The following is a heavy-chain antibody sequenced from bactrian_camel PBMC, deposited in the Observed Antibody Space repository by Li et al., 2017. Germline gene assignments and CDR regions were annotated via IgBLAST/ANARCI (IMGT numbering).Heavy chain of an antibody. CDR2: IYIGGSSI. J-gene: IGHJ6*01. Sequence: DVQLVESGGGSVQAGGSLTLSCVAHEDLYRGYCMGWFRQAPGKEPEGVAAIYIGGSSIFYVDSVKGRFAISKDNAQNTLYLQMNGLKVEDTGMYYCAADVESLYGCPSDAAGDYGSWGQGTQVTVS. V-gene: IGHV3S31*01. D-gene: IGHD6*01. CDR1: EDLYRGYC. CDR3: AADVESLYGCPSDAAGDYGS.